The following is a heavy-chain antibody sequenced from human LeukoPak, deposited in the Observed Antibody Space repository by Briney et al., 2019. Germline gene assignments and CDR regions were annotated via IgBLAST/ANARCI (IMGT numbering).Heavy chain of an antibody. D-gene: IGHD3-10*01. Sequence: PGGSLRLTCAASGFTFNNYAMNWVRQAPGKGLEWVSSISESGGTTDYADSVKGRFTISRDNSKNTLYLQMNSLRAEDTAVYYCAKLRYYGSGQHFDYWGQGTLVTVSS. CDR1: GFTFNNYA. CDR2: ISESGGTT. J-gene: IGHJ4*02. CDR3: AKLRYYGSGQHFDY. V-gene: IGHV3-23*01.